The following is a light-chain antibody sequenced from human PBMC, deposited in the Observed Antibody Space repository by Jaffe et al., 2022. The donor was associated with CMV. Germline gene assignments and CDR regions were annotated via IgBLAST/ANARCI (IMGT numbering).Light chain of an antibody. V-gene: IGKV1-5*03. CDR1: QNIIIW. J-gene: IGKJ2*01. Sequence: DIQMTQSPSTLSASVGDRVTITCRASQNIIIWLAWYQQRPGKAPKLLIYKASTLESGVSSRFSGTGSETEFTLSISSLQPDDFATYYCQQYNSYPYTFGQGTKVEIK. CDR2: KAS. CDR3: QQYNSYPYT.